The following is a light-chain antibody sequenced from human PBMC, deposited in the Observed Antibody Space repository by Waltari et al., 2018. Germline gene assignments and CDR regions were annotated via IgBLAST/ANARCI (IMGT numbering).Light chain of an antibody. CDR3: QQYTFWTWT. J-gene: IGKJ1*01. CDR1: QNISPW. CDR2: KTS. Sequence: MGMTQSPSTLSASIGDRVTITCRASQNISPWLAWYQQRPGKAPALLIYKTSTLHTGVPSRFSGGGSGTEFTLTINSLQADDFATYYCQQYTFWTWTFGQGTKVELK. V-gene: IGKV1-5*03.